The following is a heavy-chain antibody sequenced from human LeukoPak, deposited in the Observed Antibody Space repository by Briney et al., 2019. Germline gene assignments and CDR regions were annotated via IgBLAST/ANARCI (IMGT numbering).Heavy chain of an antibody. CDR2: INWNGGST. CDR1: GSTFDDYG. J-gene: IGHJ4*02. CDR3: ARSIAAAGTGGYFDY. V-gene: IGHV3-20*04. Sequence: PGGSLRLSCAASGSTFDDYGMSWVRQAPGKGLEWVSGINWNGGSTGYADSVKGRFTISRDNAKNSLYLQMNSLRAEDTALYYCARSIAAAGTGGYFDYWGQGTLVTVSS. D-gene: IGHD6-13*01.